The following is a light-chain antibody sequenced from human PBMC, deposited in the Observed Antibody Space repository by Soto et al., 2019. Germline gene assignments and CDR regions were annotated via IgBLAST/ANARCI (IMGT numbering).Light chain of an antibody. CDR2: GAS. CDR3: QQYNNCPPLT. Sequence: EIVMTQSPATLSVSPGERATLSCRASQSVSSNLAWYQQKPGQAPMLLIYGASTRATGIPARFSGSGSGTEFTLTISSLQSEDFAVYYCQQYNNCPPLTFGGGTKVEIK. V-gene: IGKV3-15*01. J-gene: IGKJ4*01. CDR1: QSVSSN.